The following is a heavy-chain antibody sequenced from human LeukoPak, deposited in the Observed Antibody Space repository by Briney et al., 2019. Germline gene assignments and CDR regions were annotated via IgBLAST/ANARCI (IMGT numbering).Heavy chain of an antibody. CDR1: GGSFSGYY. Sequence: SETLSLTCAVYGGSFSGYYWSWIRQPPGKGLEWIGEINHSGSTNYNPSLKSRVTISVDTSKNQFSLKLSSVTAADTAVYYCARAGGFWSGYRYYFDYWGQGTLVTVSS. CDR3: ARAGGFWSGYRYYFDY. V-gene: IGHV4-34*01. D-gene: IGHD3-3*01. J-gene: IGHJ4*02. CDR2: INHSGST.